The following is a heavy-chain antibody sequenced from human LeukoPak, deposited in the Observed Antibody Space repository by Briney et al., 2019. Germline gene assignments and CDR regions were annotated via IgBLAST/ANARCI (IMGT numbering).Heavy chain of an antibody. CDR3: ASIIAAAGRNWFDP. CDR2: IIPIFGTA. Sequence: SVKVSCKASGGTFSSYAISWVRQAPGQGLEWMGGIIPIFGTANYAQKFQGRVTITTDESTGTAYMELSSLRSEDTAVYYCASIIAAAGRNWFDPWGQGTLVTVSS. D-gene: IGHD6-13*01. V-gene: IGHV1-69*05. CDR1: GGTFSSYA. J-gene: IGHJ5*02.